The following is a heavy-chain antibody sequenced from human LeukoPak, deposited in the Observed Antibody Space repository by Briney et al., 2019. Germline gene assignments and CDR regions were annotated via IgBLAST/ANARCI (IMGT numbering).Heavy chain of an antibody. CDR1: GFTFSSYG. Sequence: GGSLRLSCAASGFTFSSYGMHWVRQAPGKGLEWVAVISYDGSNKYYADSVKGRFTISRDNSKNTLYLQMNSLRAEDTAVYYCARDTVVVPAASLYYYGMDVWGKGTTVTVSS. CDR2: ISYDGSNK. CDR3: ARDTVVVPAASLYYYGMDV. V-gene: IGHV3-30*03. D-gene: IGHD2-2*01. J-gene: IGHJ6*04.